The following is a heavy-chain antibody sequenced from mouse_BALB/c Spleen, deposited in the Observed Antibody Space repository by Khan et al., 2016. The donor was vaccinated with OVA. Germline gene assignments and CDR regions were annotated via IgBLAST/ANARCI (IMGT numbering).Heavy chain of an antibody. CDR1: GYTFTTAG. CDR3: AREEAANYRDDGGAMDD. J-gene: IGHJ4*01. D-gene: IGHD2-12*01. Sequence: QIQLVQSGPELKKPGETVRISCKASGYTFTTAGMQWVQKMPGKGLKWIGWINTHSGVPKYAEDFKGRFAFSLETSASTAYLQLTNLKTEDTATYFCAREEAANYRDDGGAMDDWGQGTSVTVSS. CDR2: INTHSGVP. V-gene: IGHV9-4*02.